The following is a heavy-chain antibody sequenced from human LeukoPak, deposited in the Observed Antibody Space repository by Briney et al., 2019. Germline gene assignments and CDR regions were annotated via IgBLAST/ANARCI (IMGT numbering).Heavy chain of an antibody. CDR1: GFSFISYG. CDR2: ISDDGRSK. Sequence: TGGSLRLSCAASGFSFISYGMRWVRQAPGKGLEWVGVISDDGRSKDYADSVKGRFTISRDNSKDTLYLQMNSLRAEDTAVYYCAKRPSDYGDYVSYFDYWGQGTLVTVSS. CDR3: AKRPSDYGDYVSYFDY. J-gene: IGHJ4*02. D-gene: IGHD4-17*01. V-gene: IGHV3-30*18.